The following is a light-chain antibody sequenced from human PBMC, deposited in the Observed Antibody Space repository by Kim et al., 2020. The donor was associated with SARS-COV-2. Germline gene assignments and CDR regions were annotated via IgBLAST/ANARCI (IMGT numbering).Light chain of an antibody. J-gene: IGLJ2*01. CDR1: NIGSKS. CDR3: QVWDSSSDHRV. CDR2: YDS. Sequence: APGTTASITCRGKNIGSKSVHWYQQKPGQAPVLVIYYDSDRPSGIPERFSGSNSGNTATLTISRVEAGDEADYYCQVWDSSSDHRVFGGGTQLTVL. V-gene: IGLV3-21*04.